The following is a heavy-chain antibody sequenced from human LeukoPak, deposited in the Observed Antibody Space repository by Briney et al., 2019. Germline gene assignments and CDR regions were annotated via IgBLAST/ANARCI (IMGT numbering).Heavy chain of an antibody. V-gene: IGHV1-69*13. D-gene: IGHD6-19*01. CDR3: ASDDHTSGFEF. CDR1: GCSFGTYA. CDR2: IVPMFGKA. Sequence: ASVKVSCNVSGCSFGTYAITWVRQVPGQGLEWMGGIVPMFGKANFAQKFQGRVTMTADDSTATAYMELSSLRSEDTAIYFCASDDHTSGFEFWGQGSLVTVTS. J-gene: IGHJ4*02.